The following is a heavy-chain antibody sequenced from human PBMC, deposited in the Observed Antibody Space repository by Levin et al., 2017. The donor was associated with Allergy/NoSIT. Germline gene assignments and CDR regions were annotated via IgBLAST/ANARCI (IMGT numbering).Heavy chain of an antibody. CDR2: IIPILGIA. CDR3: AREFRLNVPYMDV. V-gene: IGHV1-69*04. Sequence: KISCKASGGTFSSYAISWVRQAPGQGLEWMGRIIPILGIANYAQKFQGRVTITADKSTSTAYMELSSLRSEDTAVYYCAREFRLNVPYMDVWGKGTTVTVSS. J-gene: IGHJ6*03. CDR1: GGTFSSYA. D-gene: IGHD2-2*01.